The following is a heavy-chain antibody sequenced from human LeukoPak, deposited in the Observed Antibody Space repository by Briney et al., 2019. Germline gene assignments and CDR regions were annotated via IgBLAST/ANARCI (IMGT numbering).Heavy chain of an antibody. V-gene: IGHV3-30*03. D-gene: IGHD6-13*01. J-gene: IGHJ6*02. CDR3: ASRIAAAVVYGMDV. Sequence: GGSLRLSCAASGFTFSSYGMHWVRQAPGKGLEWVAVISYDGSNKYYADSVKGRFTISRDNSKNTLYLQMNSLRAEDTAVYYCASRIAAAVVYGMDVWGQGTTVTVSS. CDR1: GFTFSSYG. CDR2: ISYDGSNK.